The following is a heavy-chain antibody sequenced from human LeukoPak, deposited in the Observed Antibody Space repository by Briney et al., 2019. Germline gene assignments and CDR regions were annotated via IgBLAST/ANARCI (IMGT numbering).Heavy chain of an antibody. V-gene: IGHV3-48*03. J-gene: IGHJ4*02. Sequence: GGSLRLSCAASGFTYSRYEMNWVGQAPGKGREWVSYISSSGSTIYYADSVKGRFTISRDNAKTSLYLQMNSLRAEDTAVYYCARGSGGAFGGVMVDYWGQGTLVTVSS. CDR1: GFTYSRYE. CDR3: ARGSGGAFGGVMVDY. CDR2: ISSSGSTI. D-gene: IGHD3-16*01.